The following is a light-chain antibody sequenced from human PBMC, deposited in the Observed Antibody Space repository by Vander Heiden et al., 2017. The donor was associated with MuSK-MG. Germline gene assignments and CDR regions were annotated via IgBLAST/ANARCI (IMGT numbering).Light chain of an antibody. CDR3: QSYDSSLSGSVV. CDR1: NSNIVAGYD. Sequence: QSVLTQPPSVSGPPRQRVTISCTGRNSNIVAGYDGHWYQQLPGTAPKLLIFVNTNRPSGVPDRFSGSKSGTSAYPAITGLQAEDEADDYCQSYDSSLSGSVVFGGGTKLTVL. J-gene: IGLJ2*01. V-gene: IGLV1-40*01. CDR2: VNT.